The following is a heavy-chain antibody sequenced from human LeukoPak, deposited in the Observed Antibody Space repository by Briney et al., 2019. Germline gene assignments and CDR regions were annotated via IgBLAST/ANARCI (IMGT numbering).Heavy chain of an antibody. CDR2: IRYDGSNK. V-gene: IGHV3-30*02. CDR1: GFTFSSYG. CDR3: ARVLHPGIAAAGIGWFDP. Sequence: PGGSLRLSCAASGFTFSSYGMHWVRQAPGKGLEWVTFIRYDGSNKYYADSVKGRFTISRDNSKNTLYLQMNSLRAEDTAVYYCARVLHPGIAAAGIGWFDPWGQGTLVTVSS. D-gene: IGHD6-13*01. J-gene: IGHJ5*02.